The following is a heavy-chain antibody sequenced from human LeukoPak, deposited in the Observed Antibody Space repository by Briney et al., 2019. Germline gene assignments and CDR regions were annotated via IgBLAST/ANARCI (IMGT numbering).Heavy chain of an antibody. J-gene: IGHJ3*02. Sequence: ASVKVSCKTSGYTFTGYYMHWMRQAPGQGLEWMGWIYPNSGGTNYPQKFQGRVTMTRDTSISTAYMELSSLRSDDTAVYYCARLWGKYDAFDIWGQGTMVTVSS. CDR1: GYTFTGYY. D-gene: IGHD7-27*01. CDR3: ARLWGKYDAFDI. V-gene: IGHV1-2*02. CDR2: IYPNSGGT.